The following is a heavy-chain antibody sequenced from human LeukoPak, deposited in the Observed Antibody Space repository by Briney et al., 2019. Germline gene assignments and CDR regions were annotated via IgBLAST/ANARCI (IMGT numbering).Heavy chain of an antibody. CDR2: IYYSGST. Sequence: SETLSLTCTVSGGSISSYYWSWIRQPPGKGLEWIGYIYYSGSTNYNPSLKSRVTISVDTSKNQSSLKLSSVTAADTAVYYCARLTGYRIESAFDIWGQGTMVTVSS. CDR3: ARLTGYRIESAFDI. D-gene: IGHD3-9*01. CDR1: GGSISSYY. J-gene: IGHJ3*02. V-gene: IGHV4-59*01.